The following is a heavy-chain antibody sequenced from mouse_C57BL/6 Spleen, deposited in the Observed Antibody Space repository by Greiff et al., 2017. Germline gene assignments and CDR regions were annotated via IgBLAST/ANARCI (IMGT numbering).Heavy chain of an antibody. Sequence: EVMLVESGGGLVKPGGSLKLSCAASGFTFSDYGMHWVRQAPEKGLEWVAYISSGSSTIYYADTVKGRFTISRDNAKNTLFLQMTSLRSEDTAMYYCARDHGYYDYFDYWGQGTTLTVSS. CDR3: ARDHGYYDYFDY. V-gene: IGHV5-17*01. CDR1: GFTFSDYG. D-gene: IGHD2-3*01. CDR2: ISSGSSTI. J-gene: IGHJ2*01.